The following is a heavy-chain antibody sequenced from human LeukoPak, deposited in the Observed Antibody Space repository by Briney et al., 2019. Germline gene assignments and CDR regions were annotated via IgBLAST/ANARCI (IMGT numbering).Heavy chain of an antibody. CDR2: IGSSSTHI. CDR3: ARGVSYRVVVTATDFDY. D-gene: IGHD2-21*02. V-gene: IGHV3-21*01. Sequence: TTGGSLRLSCAASGFTFTSYYMNWVRQAPGRGLEWVSSIGSSSTHIYYADSVKGRFTISRDNAKNSLYLQMNSLRAEDTAVYYCARGVSYRVVVTATDFDYWGQGTLVTVSS. CDR1: GFTFTSYY. J-gene: IGHJ4*02.